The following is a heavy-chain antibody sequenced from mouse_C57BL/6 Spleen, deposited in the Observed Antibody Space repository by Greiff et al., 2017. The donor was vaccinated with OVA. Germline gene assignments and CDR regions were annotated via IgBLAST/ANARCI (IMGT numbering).Heavy chain of an antibody. CDR3: ARGGLYDGYSYWYFDV. V-gene: IGHV1-64*01. D-gene: IGHD2-3*01. Sequence: QVQLQQPGAELVKPGASVKLSCKASGYTFTSYWMHWVKQRPGQGLEWIGMIHPNSGSTNYNEKFKSKATLTVDKSSSTAYMQLSSLTSEDSAVYYGARGGLYDGYSYWYFDVWGTGTTVTVSS. J-gene: IGHJ1*03. CDR2: IHPNSGST. CDR1: GYTFTSYW.